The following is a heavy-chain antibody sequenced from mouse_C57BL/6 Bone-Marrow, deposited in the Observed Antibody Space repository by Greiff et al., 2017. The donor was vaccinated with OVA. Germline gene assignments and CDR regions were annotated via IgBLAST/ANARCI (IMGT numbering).Heavy chain of an antibody. J-gene: IGHJ1*03. V-gene: IGHV5-2*01. CDR3: ARQDIMRYFDV. CDR2: INSDGGST. CDR1: EYEFPSHD. Sequence: DVKLQESGGGLVQPGESLKLSCESNEYEFPSHDMSWVRKTPEKRLELVAAINSDGGSTYYPDTMERRFIISRDNTKKTLYLQMSSLRSEDTALYYCARQDIMRYFDVWGTGTTVTVSS. D-gene: IGHD1-1*01.